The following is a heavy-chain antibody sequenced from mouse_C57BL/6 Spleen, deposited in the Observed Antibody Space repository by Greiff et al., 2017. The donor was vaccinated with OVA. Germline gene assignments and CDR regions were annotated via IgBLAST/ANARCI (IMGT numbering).Heavy chain of an antibody. V-gene: IGHV3-6*01. Sequence: EVKLMESGPGLVKPSQSLSLTCSVTGYSITSGYYWNWIRQFPGNQLEWMGYISYDGSTHYNPSLKNRISITRDTSKNQFFLKLNSVTTEDTATYDCAREGFITTVVVPFDYWGQGTTLTVSS. CDR1: GYSITSGYY. D-gene: IGHD1-1*01. J-gene: IGHJ2*01. CDR2: ISYDGST. CDR3: AREGFITTVVVPFDY.